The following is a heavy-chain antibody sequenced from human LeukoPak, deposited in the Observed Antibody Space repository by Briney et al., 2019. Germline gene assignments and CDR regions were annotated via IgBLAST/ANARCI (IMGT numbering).Heavy chain of an antibody. J-gene: IGHJ4*02. V-gene: IGHV3-21*01. CDR2: ISSSSSYI. D-gene: IGHD2-21*02. Sequence: SGGSLRLSCAASGFTFSSYSMNWVRQAPGKGLEWVSSISSSSSYIYYADSVKGRLTISGDSAKNSLYLQMNSLRAEDTAVYYCARDGEVVVTAFYFDYWGQGTLVTVSS. CDR1: GFTFSSYS. CDR3: ARDGEVVVTAFYFDY.